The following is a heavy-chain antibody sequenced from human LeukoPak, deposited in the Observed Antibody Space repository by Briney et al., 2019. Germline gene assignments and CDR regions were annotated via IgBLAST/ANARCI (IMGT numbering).Heavy chain of an antibody. CDR1: GRSISSYY. D-gene: IGHD3-22*01. V-gene: IGHV4-4*07. CDR3: ARDWDSSGYDPGDAFDI. J-gene: IGHJ3*02. Sequence: PSETLSLTCTVSGRSISSYYWSWIRQPAGKGLEWIGRIYTSGSTNYNPSLKSRVTMSVDTSKNQFSLKLSSVTAADTAVYYCARDWDSSGYDPGDAFDIWGQGTMVTVSS. CDR2: IYTSGST.